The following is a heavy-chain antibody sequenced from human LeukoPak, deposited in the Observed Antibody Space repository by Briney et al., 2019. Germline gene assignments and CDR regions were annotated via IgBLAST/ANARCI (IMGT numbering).Heavy chain of an antibody. CDR2: IYYSGST. V-gene: IGHV4-39*01. Sequence: SETLSLTCTVSGGSISSSSYYWGWIRQPPGKGLEWIGSIYYSGSTYYNPSLKSRVTISVDTSKNQFSLKLSSVTAADTAVYYCARRVATVTTWDLYYFDYWGQGTLVTVSS. J-gene: IGHJ4*02. D-gene: IGHD4-17*01. CDR1: GGSISSSSYY. CDR3: ARRVATVTTWDLYYFDY.